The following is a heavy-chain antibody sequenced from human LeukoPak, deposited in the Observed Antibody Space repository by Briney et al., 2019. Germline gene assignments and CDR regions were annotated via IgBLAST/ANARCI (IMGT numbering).Heavy chain of an antibody. CDR3: AREDMWAFDI. CDR1: GFTFSNNW. CDR2: IKPEGSEK. J-gene: IGHJ3*02. Sequence: SLRLSCAASGFTFSNNWMRWGRQAPGKWRECVANIKPEGSEKYYVDSVKGRFFISRDNAKNSLYLQMNSLRAEDTAVYYCAREDMWAFDIWGQGTMVTVSS. D-gene: IGHD2-15*01. V-gene: IGHV3-7*01.